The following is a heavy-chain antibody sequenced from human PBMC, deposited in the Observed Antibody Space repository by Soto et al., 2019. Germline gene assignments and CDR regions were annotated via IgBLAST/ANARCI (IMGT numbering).Heavy chain of an antibody. Sequence: ASVKVSCKASGYTFTSYAIHWVRQAPGQRLEWMGWIITGNGNTKYSQQFQGRVTITRDTSASTAYMELSSLRSEDTAVYYCARGTFGSGNSFSSGLDVSGQAPTLTLSS. CDR1: GYTFTSYA. CDR2: IITGNGNT. D-gene: IGHD3-10*01. V-gene: IGHV1-3*04. J-gene: IGHJ6*02. CDR3: ARGTFGSGNSFSSGLDV.